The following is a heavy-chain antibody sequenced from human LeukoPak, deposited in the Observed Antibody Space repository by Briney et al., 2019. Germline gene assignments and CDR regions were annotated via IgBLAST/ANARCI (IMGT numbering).Heavy chain of an antibody. J-gene: IGHJ4*02. Sequence: ASVKVSCKASGYTFTSYGISWVRQAPGQGLEWMGGFDPEDGETIYAQKLQGRVTMTEDTSTDTAYMELSSLRSEDTAVYYCATVFEGYIDYWGQGTLVTVSS. CDR1: GYTFTSYG. D-gene: IGHD2-2*02. CDR3: ATVFEGYIDY. CDR2: FDPEDGET. V-gene: IGHV1-24*01.